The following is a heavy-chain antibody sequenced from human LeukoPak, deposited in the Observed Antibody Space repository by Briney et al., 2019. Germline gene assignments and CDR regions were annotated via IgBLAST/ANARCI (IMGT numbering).Heavy chain of an antibody. D-gene: IGHD2-21*02. CDR2: IIPILGIA. V-gene: IGHV1-69*02. J-gene: IGHJ4*02. CDR3: ARSPLGVVTAPQPYYFDY. CDR1: GGTFSSYT. Sequence: SVKVSCKASGGTFSSYTISWVRQAPGQGLEWMGRIIPILGIANYAQKFQGRVTITADKSTSTAYKELSSLRSEDTAVYYCARSPLGVVTAPQPYYFDYWGQGTLVTVSS.